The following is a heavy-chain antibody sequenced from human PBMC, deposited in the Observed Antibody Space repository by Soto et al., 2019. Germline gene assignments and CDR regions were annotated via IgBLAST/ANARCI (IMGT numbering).Heavy chain of an antibody. Sequence: QVQLQESGPGLVKPSGTLSLTCTVSGDSISSLNWWSWVRQPPGKGLEWLGQIHHNGNTDYNASLKSRVTSSIDKSKNQFSLNLNSVTVADTAVYYCVRVPNYWGQGTLVTVSS. J-gene: IGHJ4*02. CDR1: GDSISSLNW. V-gene: IGHV4-4*02. CDR3: VRVPNY. CDR2: IHHNGNT.